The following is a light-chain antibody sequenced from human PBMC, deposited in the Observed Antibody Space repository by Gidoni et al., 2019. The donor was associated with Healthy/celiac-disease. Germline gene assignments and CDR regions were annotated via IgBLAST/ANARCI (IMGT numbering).Light chain of an antibody. CDR3: AAWDDSLSGPWV. Sequence: SVLTQPPSASGTPGQRVTISCSGSSSNIGSNYVYWYQQLPGTPPKLLIYRNNQRPSGVPDRFSGSKSGTSASLAISGLRSEDEADYYCAAWDDSLSGPWVFGGGTKLTVL. V-gene: IGLV1-47*01. CDR2: RNN. CDR1: SSNIGSNY. J-gene: IGLJ3*02.